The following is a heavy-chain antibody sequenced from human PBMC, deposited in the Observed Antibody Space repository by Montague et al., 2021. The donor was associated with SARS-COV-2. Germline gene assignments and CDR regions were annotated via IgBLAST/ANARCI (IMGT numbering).Heavy chain of an antibody. D-gene: IGHD2-21*01. J-gene: IGHJ4*02. CDR3: ARGLFYSSQRKGDFEH. Sequence: TLSLTCTVSGWRISSCFHYWNWIRQVPGRGLEWIVSTYYSGSTYYNPSLQGRFYISVDTSKNQFSLKVKSLTAADTARYFCARGLFYSSQRKGDFEHWGLGTLVTVSS. CDR1: GWRISSCFHY. CDR2: TYYSGST. V-gene: IGHV4-31*03.